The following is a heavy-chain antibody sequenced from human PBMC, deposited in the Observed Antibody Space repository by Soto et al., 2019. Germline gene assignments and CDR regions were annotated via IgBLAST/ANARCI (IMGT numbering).Heavy chain of an antibody. Sequence: QVQLVQSGAAVKKPGASVNVSCKASGYTFTVYYMHWVRLAPGQGLEWMGWIHPKSGGTMYPQKLQGRVTMTWDTSISTAHMALTRLRSDDSAVYYCARDLAKGGGSAVFVYWGQGTLVTVSS. CDR1: GYTFTVYY. J-gene: IGHJ4*02. D-gene: IGHD1-26*01. V-gene: IGHV1-2*02. CDR2: IHPKSGGT. CDR3: ARDLAKGGGSAVFVY.